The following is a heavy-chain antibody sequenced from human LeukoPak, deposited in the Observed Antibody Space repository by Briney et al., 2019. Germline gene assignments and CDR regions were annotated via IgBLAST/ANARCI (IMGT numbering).Heavy chain of an antibody. CDR2: INSDGSST. D-gene: IGHD4-17*01. Sequence: GGSLRLSCAASGFIFSDYWMHWVRQAPGKGLVWVSRINSDGSSTSYADSVKGRFTISRDNAKNTLYLQMYSLRVEDTAVYYCASGPGDFGDPFDYWGQGTLVTVSS. CDR1: GFIFSDYW. J-gene: IGHJ4*02. V-gene: IGHV3-74*01. CDR3: ASGPGDFGDPFDY.